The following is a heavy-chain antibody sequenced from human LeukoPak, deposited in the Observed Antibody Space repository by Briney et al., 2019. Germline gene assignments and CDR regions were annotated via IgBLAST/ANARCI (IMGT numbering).Heavy chain of an antibody. Sequence: GGSLRLSCAASGFSFSSYAMSWVRQAPGKGLEWVSAISGNGGSTYYADSVKGWFTISRDNSKNTLYLQMNSLRAEDTAVYYCAESDSGWYSGLDYWGQGTLVTVS. V-gene: IGHV3-23*01. CDR3: AESDSGWYSGLDY. CDR2: ISGNGGST. D-gene: IGHD6-19*01. CDR1: GFSFSSYA. J-gene: IGHJ4*02.